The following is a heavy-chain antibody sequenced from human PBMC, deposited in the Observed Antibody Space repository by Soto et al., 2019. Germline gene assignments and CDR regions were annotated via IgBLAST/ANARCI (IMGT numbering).Heavy chain of an antibody. Sequence: GGSLRLSCAASGFTFSSYGMHWVRQAPGKGLEWVAVISYDGSNKYYADSVKGRFTISRDNSKNTLYLQMNSLRAEDTAVYYCARDRERRIARKGMDVWGQGTTVTVSS. CDR3: ARDRERRIARKGMDV. J-gene: IGHJ6*02. CDR1: GFTFSSYG. V-gene: IGHV3-30*03. CDR2: ISYDGSNK. D-gene: IGHD1-1*01.